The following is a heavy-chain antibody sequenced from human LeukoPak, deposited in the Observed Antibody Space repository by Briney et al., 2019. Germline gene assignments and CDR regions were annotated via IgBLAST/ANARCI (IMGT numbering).Heavy chain of an antibody. Sequence: SETLSLTCTVSGGSISSGGYYWSWMRQHPGKGLEWIGYIYYSGSTYYNPSLKSRVTISVDTSKNQFSLKLSTVTAADTAVYYCAAGQSRWYFDYWGQGTLVTVSS. CDR3: AAGQSRWYFDY. J-gene: IGHJ4*02. CDR2: IYYSGST. CDR1: GGSISSGGYY. V-gene: IGHV4-31*03.